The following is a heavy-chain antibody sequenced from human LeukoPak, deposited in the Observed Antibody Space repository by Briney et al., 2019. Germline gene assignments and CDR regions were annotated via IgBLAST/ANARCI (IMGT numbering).Heavy chain of an antibody. Sequence: ASVKVSCKASGYTFTGYYMHWVRHAPGQGLEWMGWINPNSGGTNYAQKFQGRVTMTRDTSISTAYMELSRLRSDDTAVYYCARGRADCSSTSCYKTYYYYYYMDVWGKGTTVTVSS. CDR3: ARGRADCSSTSCYKTYYYYYYMDV. CDR2: INPNSGGT. J-gene: IGHJ6*03. V-gene: IGHV1-2*02. D-gene: IGHD2-2*02. CDR1: GYTFTGYY.